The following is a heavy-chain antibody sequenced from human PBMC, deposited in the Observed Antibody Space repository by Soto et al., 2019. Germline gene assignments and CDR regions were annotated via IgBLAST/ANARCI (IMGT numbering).Heavy chain of an antibody. J-gene: IGHJ6*02. D-gene: IGHD3-3*01. Sequence: PSETLSLTCAVYGGSFSGYYWSWIRQPPGKGLEWIGEINHSGSTNYNPSLKSRVTISVDTSKNQFSLKLSSVTAADTAVYYCARVAGLRFLEWFPGYYGMDVWGQGTTVTVSS. CDR1: GGSFSGYY. V-gene: IGHV4-34*01. CDR3: ARVAGLRFLEWFPGYYGMDV. CDR2: INHSGST.